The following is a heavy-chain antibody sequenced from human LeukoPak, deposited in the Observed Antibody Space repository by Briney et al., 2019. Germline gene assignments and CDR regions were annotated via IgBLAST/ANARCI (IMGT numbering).Heavy chain of an antibody. D-gene: IGHD3-22*01. V-gene: IGHV1-46*01. CDR3: ARDFPESKYYYDSSGYSPFDY. J-gene: IGHJ4*02. CDR2: INPIGGST. Sequence: ASVEVSYTPSGYTFTTYYMHWVRQAPGQGLGGMGVINPIGGSTSYAQKFQGRVTMTRDTSTSTVYIELSSLRSEDTAVYYCARDFPESKYYYDSSGYSPFDYWGQGTLVTVSS. CDR1: GYTFTTYY.